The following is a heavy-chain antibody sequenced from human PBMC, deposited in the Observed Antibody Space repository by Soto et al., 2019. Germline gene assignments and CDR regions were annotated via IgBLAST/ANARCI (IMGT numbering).Heavy chain of an antibody. CDR1: GCTLTELS. CDR3: ASLGYSGSYNDY. V-gene: IGHV1-24*01. Sequence: ASVKVSCKVSGCTLTELSMHWVRQAPGKGLEWMGGFDPEDGETIYAQKFQGRVTMTEDTSTDTAYMELSSLRSEDTAVYYCASLGYSGSYNDYWGQGTLVTVSS. D-gene: IGHD1-26*01. CDR2: FDPEDGET. J-gene: IGHJ4*02.